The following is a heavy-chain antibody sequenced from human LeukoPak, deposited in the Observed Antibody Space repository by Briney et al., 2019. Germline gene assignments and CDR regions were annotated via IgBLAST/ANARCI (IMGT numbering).Heavy chain of an antibody. V-gene: IGHV4-34*01. Sequence: PSETLSLTCAVYGGSFSGYYWSWICQPPGKGLEWIGEINHSGSTNYNPSLKSRVTISVDTSKNQFSLKLSSVTAADTAVYYCARGRGGITMVRALPHWFDPWGQGTLVTVSS. J-gene: IGHJ5*02. CDR1: GGSFSGYY. D-gene: IGHD3-10*01. CDR2: INHSGST. CDR3: ARGRGGITMVRALPHWFDP.